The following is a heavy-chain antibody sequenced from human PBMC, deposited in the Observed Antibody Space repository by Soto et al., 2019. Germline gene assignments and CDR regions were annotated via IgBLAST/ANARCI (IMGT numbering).Heavy chain of an antibody. Sequence: PSETLSLTCTVSGGSIIRSSYYWSWIRQPPGKGLEWIGEINHSGSTNYNPSLKSRVTISVDTSKNQFSLKLSSVTAADTAVYYCAREGQDGSGELFDYYYYYGMDVWGQGTTVTVSS. J-gene: IGHJ6*02. V-gene: IGHV4-39*07. CDR3: AREGQDGSGELFDYYYYYGMDV. CDR1: GGSIIRSSYY. D-gene: IGHD3-16*01. CDR2: INHSGST.